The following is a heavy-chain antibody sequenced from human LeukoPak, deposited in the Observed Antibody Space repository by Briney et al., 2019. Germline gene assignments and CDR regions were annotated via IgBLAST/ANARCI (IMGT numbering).Heavy chain of an antibody. D-gene: IGHD3-9*01. CDR1: GGSISSYY. J-gene: IGHJ6*03. Sequence: SETLSLTCTVSGGSISSYYWSWIRQPPGKGLEWIGYIYTSGSTNYNPSLKSRVTISVDTSKNQFSLKLSSVTAADTAVYYCARHGKYYDILTGYYKGSYYYYMDVWGKGTTVTVSS. CDR2: IYTSGST. CDR3: ARHGKYYDILTGYYKGSYYYYMDV. V-gene: IGHV4-4*09.